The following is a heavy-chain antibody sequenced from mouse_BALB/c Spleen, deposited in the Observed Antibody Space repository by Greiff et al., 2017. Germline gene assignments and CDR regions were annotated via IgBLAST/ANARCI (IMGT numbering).Heavy chain of an antibody. J-gene: IGHJ4*01. V-gene: IGHV1-69*02. D-gene: IGHD1-1*01. CDR2: IDPSDSET. Sequence: VKLQQPGAELVKPGAPVKLSCKASGYTFTSYWMNWVKQRPGRGLEWIGRIDPSDSETHYNQKFKDKATLTVDKSSSTAYIQLSSLTSEDSAVYYCASTVVAYYYAMDYWGQGTSVTVSS. CDR3: ASTVVAYYYAMDY. CDR1: GYTFTSYW.